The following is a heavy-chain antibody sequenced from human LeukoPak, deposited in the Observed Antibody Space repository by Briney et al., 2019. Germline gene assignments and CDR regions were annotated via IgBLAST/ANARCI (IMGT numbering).Heavy chain of an antibody. CDR1: GDSISRGGYY. CDR3: ARDLRGIRGVGSNWFDP. D-gene: IGHD3-10*01. J-gene: IGHJ5*02. CDR2: IFYSGST. Sequence: PSQTLSLTCTVSGDSISRGGYYWSWIRQHPGKGLEWIGYIFYSGSTYYNPSLKRRVNISVDTSKNQFSLKLSSVTAADTAVYYCARDLRGIRGVGSNWFDPWPQGPLVPVSS. V-gene: IGHV4-31*03.